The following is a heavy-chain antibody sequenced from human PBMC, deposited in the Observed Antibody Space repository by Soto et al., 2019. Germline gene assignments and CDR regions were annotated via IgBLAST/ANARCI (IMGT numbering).Heavy chain of an antibody. Sequence: EVQLVETGGGLIQTGGSLRLSCAASGFNVSSNSMNWVRQAPGKGLEWVSSISSTTNYIYYGDSMKGRFTISRDNAKNSLYLEMNSLRAEDTAVYYCARESEDLTSNFDYWGQGTLVTVSS. V-gene: IGHV3-21*06. CDR1: GFNVSSNS. CDR2: ISSTTNYI. CDR3: ARESEDLTSNFDY. J-gene: IGHJ4*02.